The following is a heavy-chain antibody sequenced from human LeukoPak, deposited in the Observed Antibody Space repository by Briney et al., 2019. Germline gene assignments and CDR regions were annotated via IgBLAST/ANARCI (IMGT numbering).Heavy chain of an antibody. Sequence: GASVTVSCKASGYTFTGYYMHWVRQAPGQGLEWMGWINPNSGGTNYAQKFQGRVTMTRDTSISTAYMELSRLRSDDTAVYYCARNQEQWLVRGNWFDPWGQGTLVTVSS. J-gene: IGHJ5*02. V-gene: IGHV1-2*02. CDR2: INPNSGGT. D-gene: IGHD6-19*01. CDR1: GYTFTGYY. CDR3: ARNQEQWLVRGNWFDP.